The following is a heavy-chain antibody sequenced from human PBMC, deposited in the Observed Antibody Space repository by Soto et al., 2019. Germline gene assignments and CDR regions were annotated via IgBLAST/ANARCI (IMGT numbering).Heavy chain of an antibody. CDR2: ISAYNGNT. V-gene: IGHV1-18*01. D-gene: IGHD3-3*01. CDR1: GYTFTSYG. Sequence: GASVKVSCKASGYTFTSYGISWVRQAPGQGLEWMGWISAYNGNTNYAQKLQGRVTMTTDTSTSTAYMELRSLRSDDTAVYYCARVTLEWSPEERGMDVWGQGTTVTVSS. J-gene: IGHJ6*02. CDR3: ARVTLEWSPEERGMDV.